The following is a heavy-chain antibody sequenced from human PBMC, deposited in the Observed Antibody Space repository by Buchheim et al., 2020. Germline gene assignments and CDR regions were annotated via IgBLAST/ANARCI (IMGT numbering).Heavy chain of an antibody. D-gene: IGHD5-18*01. Sequence: QVQLQQWGAGLLKPSETLSLTCAVYGGSFSGYYWSWIRQPPGKGLEWIGELNHSGSTNYNPSLKSRVTISVDTSKNQFSLKLSSVTAADTAVYYCARARDTVKYYFDYWGQGTL. V-gene: IGHV4-34*01. J-gene: IGHJ4*02. CDR1: GGSFSGYY. CDR3: ARARDTVKYYFDY. CDR2: LNHSGST.